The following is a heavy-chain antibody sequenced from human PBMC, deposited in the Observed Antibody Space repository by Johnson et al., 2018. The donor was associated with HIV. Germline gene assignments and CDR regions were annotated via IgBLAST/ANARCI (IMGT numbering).Heavy chain of an antibody. V-gene: IGHV3-13*01. CDR3: ARAGVGAGAFDI. CDR2: IGSAGDT. J-gene: IGHJ3*02. CDR1: EFTFSNYD. D-gene: IGHD1-26*01. Sequence: VQLVESGGGLVQPGGSLRLSCAASEFTFSNYDMHWVRQATVKGLEWVSAIGSAGDTYYPGSVKCRFTISRENAKNSLYLQMNSLTAGDTAVYYCARAGVGAGAFDIWGQGTMVTVSS.